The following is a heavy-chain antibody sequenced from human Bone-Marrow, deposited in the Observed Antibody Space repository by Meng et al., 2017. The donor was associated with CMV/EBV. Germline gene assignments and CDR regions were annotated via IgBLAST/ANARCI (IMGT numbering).Heavy chain of an antibody. CDR1: GFTFSSYA. CDR2: ISSSGFYI. V-gene: IGHV3-21*01. Sequence: GESLKISCAASGFTFSSYAMSWVRQAPGKGLEWVSSISSSGFYINDADSVKGRFSISRDNTKNSLHLQMSSLRVEDTAMYYCARGAVDDSSGYYHPLGYWGQGMLVTVSS. D-gene: IGHD3-22*01. CDR3: ARGAVDDSSGYYHPLGY. J-gene: IGHJ4*02.